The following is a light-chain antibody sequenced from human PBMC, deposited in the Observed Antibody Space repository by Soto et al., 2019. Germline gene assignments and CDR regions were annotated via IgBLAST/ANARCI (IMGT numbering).Light chain of an antibody. CDR3: CSYAGDYTWM. J-gene: IGLJ3*02. Sequence: QSALTQPRSVSGSPGQSVTISCTGTSSDVGGYEYVSWYQHHPGKTPKLMIYDVTKWPSGVPDRFSGTKSGNTASLTISGLQAEDEADYYCCSYAGDYTWMFGGGTKLTVL. CDR1: SSDVGGYEY. V-gene: IGLV2-11*01. CDR2: DVT.